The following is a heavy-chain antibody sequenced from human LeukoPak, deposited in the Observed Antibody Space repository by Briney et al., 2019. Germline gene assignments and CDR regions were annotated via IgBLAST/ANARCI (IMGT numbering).Heavy chain of an antibody. CDR2: IYYSGST. CDR3: ARAPAYPLGMATIQDAFDI. D-gene: IGHD5-24*01. Sequence: PSETLSLTCTVSGGSISSGGYYWSWIRQHPGKGLEWIEYIYYSGSTYYNPSLKSRVTISVDTSKNQFSLKLSSVTAADTAVYYCARAPAYPLGMATIQDAFDIWGQGTMVTVSS. CDR1: GGSISSGGYY. J-gene: IGHJ3*02. V-gene: IGHV4-31*03.